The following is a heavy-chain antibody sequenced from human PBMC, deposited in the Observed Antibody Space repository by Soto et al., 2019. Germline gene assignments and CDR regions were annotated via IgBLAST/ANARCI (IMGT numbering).Heavy chain of an antibody. CDR3: ARVVPGAEAWFGP. D-gene: IGHD2-2*01. Sequence: QVQLVQSGGEVKRPGASVKVSCKTSGYTFSNYGITWVRQAPGQPLEWLGWISLYSDGTNYAQKFQGRVSMTTDTSTTTAYMELRSLRSADTAVYYCARVVPGAEAWFGPWGPGTLVTVS. J-gene: IGHJ5*02. CDR2: ISLYSDGT. CDR1: GYTFSNYG. V-gene: IGHV1-18*01.